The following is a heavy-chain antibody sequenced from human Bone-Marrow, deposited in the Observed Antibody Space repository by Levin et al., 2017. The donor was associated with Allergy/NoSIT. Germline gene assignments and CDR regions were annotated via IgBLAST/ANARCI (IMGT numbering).Heavy chain of an antibody. Sequence: VSVKVSCKASGYTFTSFGISWVRQAPGQGLEWMGWSSAYNGNTKYGQKLQGRVTMTTDTSTSTAYMELRSLRSDDTAVYFCTRDLGEDTTMIFFDFWGQGTLVTVSS. CDR3: TRDLGEDTTMIFFDF. D-gene: IGHD5-18*01. V-gene: IGHV1-18*01. CDR2: SSAYNGNT. J-gene: IGHJ4*02. CDR1: GYTFTSFG.